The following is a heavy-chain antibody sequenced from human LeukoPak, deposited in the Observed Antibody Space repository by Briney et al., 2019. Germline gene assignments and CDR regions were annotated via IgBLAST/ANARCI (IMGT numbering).Heavy chain of an antibody. V-gene: IGHV4-61*08. Sequence: PSQTLSLTCTVSGGSISSGGYYWSWIRQHPGKGLEWIGYIYYSGSTNYNPSLKSRVTISVDTSKNQFSLKLSSVTAADTAVYYCATWIQLHRDNFDYWGQGTLVTVSS. J-gene: IGHJ4*02. CDR2: IYYSGST. D-gene: IGHD5-18*01. CDR3: ATWIQLHRDNFDY. CDR1: GGSISSGGYY.